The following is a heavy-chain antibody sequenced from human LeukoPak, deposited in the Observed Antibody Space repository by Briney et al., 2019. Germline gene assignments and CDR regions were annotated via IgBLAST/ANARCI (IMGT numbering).Heavy chain of an antibody. Sequence: GGSLRLSCTTSGFTFGDYGMSWVRQAPGKGLEWVGFIRSKAYGGTTENAASVKDRFTISRDDSKSIAYLQMNSLNTEDTAVYYCTGSFGELTFFDYWGLGTLVTVSS. V-gene: IGHV3-49*04. J-gene: IGHJ4*02. CDR1: GFTFGDYG. CDR2: IRSKAYGGTT. CDR3: TGSFGELTFFDY. D-gene: IGHD3-10*01.